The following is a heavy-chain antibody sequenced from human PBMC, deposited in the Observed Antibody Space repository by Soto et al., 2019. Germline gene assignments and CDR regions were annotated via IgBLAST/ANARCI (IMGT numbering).Heavy chain of an antibody. J-gene: IGHJ5*02. CDR2: ISGSGVNT. Sequence: GGSLRLSCAASGFTFSSYAVNWVRQAPGKGLEWVSTISGSGVNTYYADSVKGRFTISRDNSKNTLYLQMNSLRAEDTAVYYCARVPSPWGQGTLVTVSS. V-gene: IGHV3-23*01. CDR3: ARVPSP. CDR1: GFTFSSYA.